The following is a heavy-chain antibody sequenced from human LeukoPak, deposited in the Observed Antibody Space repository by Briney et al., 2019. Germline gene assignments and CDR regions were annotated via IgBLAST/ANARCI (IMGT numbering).Heavy chain of an antibody. CDR3: TRTSQSPVTPGAFDI. J-gene: IGHJ3*02. CDR1: GGTFRRFA. V-gene: IGHV1-69*05. Sequence: SVKVSCKASGGTFRRFAISWVRQTPGQGLESMGGIIPMFGTPNYAQKFRGRVSMTTEESTNTAYMELSSLRSDDTAVYYCTRTSQSPVTPGAFDIWGQGTMVIVSS. D-gene: IGHD4-11*01. CDR2: IIPMFGTP.